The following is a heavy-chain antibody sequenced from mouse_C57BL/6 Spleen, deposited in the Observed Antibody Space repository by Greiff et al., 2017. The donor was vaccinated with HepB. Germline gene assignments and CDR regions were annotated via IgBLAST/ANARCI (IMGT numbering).Heavy chain of an antibody. V-gene: IGHV1-82*01. CDR2: LYPGDGDT. Sequence: QVQLQQSGPELVKPGASVKISCKASGYAFSSSWMNWVKQRPGKGLEWIGRLYPGDGDTNYNGKFKGKATLTADKSSSTAYMQLSSLPAEDSAVYFCASSSDYWGQGTTLTVSS. J-gene: IGHJ2*01. CDR3: ASSSDY. CDR1: GYAFSSSW.